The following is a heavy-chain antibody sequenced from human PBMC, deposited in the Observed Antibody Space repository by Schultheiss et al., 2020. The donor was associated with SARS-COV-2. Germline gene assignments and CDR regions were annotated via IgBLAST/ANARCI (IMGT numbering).Heavy chain of an antibody. J-gene: IGHJ3*02. D-gene: IGHD6-13*01. Sequence: SETLSLTCTVSGGSISSGDYYWSWIRQPPGKGLEWIGSIYHSGSTYYNPSLKSRVTISVDTSKNQFSLKLSSVTAADTAVYYCARDDSSSWYGGIDIWGQGTMVTVSS. CDR2: IYHSGST. V-gene: IGHV4-39*07. CDR1: GGSISSGDYY. CDR3: ARDDSSSWYGGIDI.